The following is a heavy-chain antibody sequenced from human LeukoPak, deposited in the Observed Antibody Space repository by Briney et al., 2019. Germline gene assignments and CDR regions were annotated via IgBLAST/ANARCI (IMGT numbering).Heavy chain of an antibody. CDR2: IYYSGST. CDR3: AREGYSGETDY. CDR1: GSSISSYY. Sequence: SETLSLTCTVSGSSISSYYWSWIRQPPGKGLEWIGYIYYSGSTNYNPSHKSRVTISVDTSKNQFSLKLSSVTAADTAVYYCAREGYSGETDYWGQGTLVTVSS. J-gene: IGHJ4*02. D-gene: IGHD1-26*01. V-gene: IGHV4-59*01.